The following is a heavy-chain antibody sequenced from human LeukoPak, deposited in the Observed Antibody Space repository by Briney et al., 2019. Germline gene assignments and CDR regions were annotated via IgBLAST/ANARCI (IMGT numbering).Heavy chain of an antibody. J-gene: IGHJ5*02. CDR2: IIPILGIT. CDR1: GGTFSSYA. V-gene: IGHV1-69*04. CDR3: ARMYCGGDCYSGLNNWFDP. Sequence: GASVKVSCKASGGTFSSYAISWVRQAPGQGLEWMGRIIPILGITNYAQKFQGRVTITADKSTSTAYMELSSLRSEDTAVYYCARMYCGGDCYSGLNNWFDPWGQGTLVTVSS. D-gene: IGHD2-21*02.